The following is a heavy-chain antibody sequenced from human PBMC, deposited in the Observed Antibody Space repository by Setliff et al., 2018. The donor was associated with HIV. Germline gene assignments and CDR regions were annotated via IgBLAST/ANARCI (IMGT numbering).Heavy chain of an antibody. V-gene: IGHV4-59*11. J-gene: IGHJ4*02. D-gene: IGHD3-22*01. CDR1: GGSMSSHY. Sequence: SETLSLTCTVSGGSMSSHYWSWIRQSPGKGLEWIGSIYYSGSTNYNPSVKSRVTISIDTSKKQFALRLGSVTAADTAVYYCASRDTSRYFDDYWGQGTLVTVSS. CDR2: IYYSGST. CDR3: ASRDTSRYFDDY.